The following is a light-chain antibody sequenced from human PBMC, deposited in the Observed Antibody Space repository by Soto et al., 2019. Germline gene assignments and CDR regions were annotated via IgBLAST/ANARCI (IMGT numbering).Light chain of an antibody. Sequence: QSALTQPPSASGSPGQSVTISCTETSSDVGGFNYVSWHQQHPGKAPKLILYEVNKRPSGVPDRFSGSKSGNTASLTVSGLQAEDEADYYCISYTSSSTWVFGGGTKVTVL. CDR2: EVN. CDR1: SSDVGGFNY. J-gene: IGLJ3*02. CDR3: ISYTSSSTWV. V-gene: IGLV2-8*01.